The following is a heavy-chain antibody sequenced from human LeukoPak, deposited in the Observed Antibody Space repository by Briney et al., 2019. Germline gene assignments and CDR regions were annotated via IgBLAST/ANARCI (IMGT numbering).Heavy chain of an antibody. Sequence: ASVKVSCKASGYTFSGYYMHWVRQAPGLGLEWMGWINPNSGDTAYAQNFQGRVTISRTTSQSTAYMELSSLRSEDTAVYYCASANYQHWGQGTLVTVSS. CDR3: ASANYQH. CDR2: INPNSGDT. D-gene: IGHD2-8*01. CDR1: GYTFSGYY. V-gene: IGHV1-8*03. J-gene: IGHJ1*01.